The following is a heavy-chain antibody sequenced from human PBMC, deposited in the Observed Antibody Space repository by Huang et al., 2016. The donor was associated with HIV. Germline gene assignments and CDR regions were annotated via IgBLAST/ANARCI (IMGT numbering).Heavy chain of an antibody. CDR2: LDYRGTT. CDR3: ATGLLLGDFDY. D-gene: IGHD3-10*01. Sequence: QLQLQESGPGLVKPSETLSLTCTVSGGSISSSDYYWGWLRQPPGKGLEWIGSLDYRGTTCYKPSLKRRVIISGDTSKNQFSLRLSSVTAAETSVYYCATGLLLGDFDYWGQGTLVTVSS. J-gene: IGHJ4*02. V-gene: IGHV4-39*01. CDR1: GGSISSSDYY.